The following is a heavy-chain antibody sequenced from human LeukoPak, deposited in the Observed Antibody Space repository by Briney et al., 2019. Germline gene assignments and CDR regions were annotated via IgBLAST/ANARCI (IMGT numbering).Heavy chain of an antibody. CDR3: ARALYTG. J-gene: IGHJ4*02. CDR2: ISYDGSNK. Sequence: GGSLRLSCAASGFTFSSYAMHWVRQAPGKGLEWVEVISYDGSNKYYADSVKGRFTISRDNSKNTLYLQMNSLRAEDTAVYYCARALYTGWGQGTLVTVSS. CDR1: GFTFSSYA. D-gene: IGHD3-16*01. V-gene: IGHV3-30-3*01.